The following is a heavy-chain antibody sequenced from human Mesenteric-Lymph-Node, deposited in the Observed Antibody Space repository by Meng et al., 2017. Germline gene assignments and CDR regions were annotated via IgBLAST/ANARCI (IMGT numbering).Heavy chain of an antibody. V-gene: IGHV3-23*04. CDR3: AKIWATTVTTLEGFDY. D-gene: IGHD4-17*01. CDR2: ISGSGGST. Sequence: EVQLVESGVGLGPPGGSLGLSWDGFGFTFGSYAMGCVRQAPGKGLEWVSAISGSGGSTYYADSVKGRFTISRDNSKNTLYLQMNSLRAEDTAVYYCAKIWATTVTTLEGFDYWGQGTLVTVSS. CDR1: GFTFGSYA. J-gene: IGHJ4*02.